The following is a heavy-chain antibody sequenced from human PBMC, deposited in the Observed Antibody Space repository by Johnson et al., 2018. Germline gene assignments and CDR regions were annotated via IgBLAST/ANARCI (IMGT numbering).Heavy chain of an antibody. D-gene: IGHD2-15*01. J-gene: IGHJ1*01. Sequence: QVQLVQSGAEVKKPGSSVKVSCRASGGTFGNYSIIWLRQAPGQGLEWMGRIIPVLEIANYALSFQGRVTITADKSTSTADMALSSLRSEDTAMYYCASGPCNDGRCYPTLFQDWGQGTLVTVSS. CDR2: IIPVLEIA. CDR1: GGTFGNYS. V-gene: IGHV1-69*09. CDR3: ASGPCNDGRCYPTLFQD.